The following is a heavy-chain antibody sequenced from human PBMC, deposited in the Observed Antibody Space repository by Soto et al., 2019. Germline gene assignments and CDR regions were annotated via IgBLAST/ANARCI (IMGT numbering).Heavy chain of an antibody. CDR1: GGSISSSSYY. Sequence: SETLSLTCTVSGGSISSSSYYWGWIRQPPGKGLGWIGSIYYSGSTYYNPSLKSRVTISVDTSKNQFSLKLSSVTAADTAVYYCASDPEDCSSTSCYWGWSQGTLVTVSS. V-gene: IGHV4-39*01. D-gene: IGHD2-2*01. CDR2: IYYSGST. CDR3: ASDPEDCSSTSCYWG. J-gene: IGHJ4*02.